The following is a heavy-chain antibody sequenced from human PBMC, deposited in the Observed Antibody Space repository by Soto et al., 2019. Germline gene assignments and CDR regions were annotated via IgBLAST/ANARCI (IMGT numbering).Heavy chain of an antibody. CDR1: GFTFRTYT. D-gene: IGHD6-13*01. CDR3: TTGVLSSSWVQYYYYGMEV. V-gene: IGHV3-15*01. Sequence: PGGSLRLSCAASGFTFRTYTMGWVRQAPGKGLEWVGRIKSKTDGGTTDYAAPVKGRFTISRDDSKNTLYLQMNSLKIEDTAVYYCTTGVLSSSWVQYYYYGMEVWGQGTTVTVSS. J-gene: IGHJ6*02. CDR2: IKSKTDGGTT.